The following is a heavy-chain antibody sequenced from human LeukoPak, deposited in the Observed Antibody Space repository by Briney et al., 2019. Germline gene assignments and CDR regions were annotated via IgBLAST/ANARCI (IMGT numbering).Heavy chain of an antibody. CDR2: IYSGGST. CDR1: GFTFSSYA. J-gene: IGHJ4*02. CDR3: ARDFRATRYSGSFNY. Sequence: GGSLRLSCAASGFTFSSYAMSCVRQAPGKGLEWVSVIYSGGSTYYADSVQGRFTISRDNSKNTLYLQVNSLRAEDTAVYYCARDFRATRYSGSFNYWGQGTLVTVSS. V-gene: IGHV3-66*01. D-gene: IGHD1-26*01.